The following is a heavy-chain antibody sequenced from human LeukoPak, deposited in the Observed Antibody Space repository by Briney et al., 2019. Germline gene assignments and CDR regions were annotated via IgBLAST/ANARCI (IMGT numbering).Heavy chain of an antibody. D-gene: IGHD3-3*01. CDR1: GYTFIGYF. V-gene: IGHV1-2*02. J-gene: IGHJ5*02. CDR3: ASLRITIFGVPTNDDP. CDR2: INPNTGGT. Sequence: ASVKVSCKASGYTFIGYFIHWVRQAPGQGLEWMGWINPNTGGTNYAEKFQGRVTMTRDTSISTAFMELSRLKSDDTAVYYCASLRITIFGVPTNDDPWGQGTLVTVSS.